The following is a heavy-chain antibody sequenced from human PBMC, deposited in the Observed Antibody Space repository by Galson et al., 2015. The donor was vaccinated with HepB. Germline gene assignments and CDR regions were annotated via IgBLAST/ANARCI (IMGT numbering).Heavy chain of an antibody. D-gene: IGHD3-16*02. V-gene: IGHV1-69*13. J-gene: IGHJ4*02. CDR2: IIPIFGTA. Sequence: SVTVSCKASGGTFSSYAISWVRQAPGQGLEWMGGIIPIFGTANYAQKFQGRVTITADESTSTAYMELSSLRSEDTAVYYCAVGPYRFGELSTKTMFDYWGQGTLVTVSS. CDR3: AVGPYRFGELSTKTMFDY. CDR1: GGTFSSYA.